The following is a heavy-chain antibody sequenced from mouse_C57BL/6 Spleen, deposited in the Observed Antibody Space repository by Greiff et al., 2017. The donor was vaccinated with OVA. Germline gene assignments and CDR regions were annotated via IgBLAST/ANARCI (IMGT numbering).Heavy chain of an antibody. CDR1: GYAFSSSW. V-gene: IGHV1-82*01. Sequence: QVQLQQSGPELVKPGASVKISCKASGYAFSSSWMNWVKPRPGKGLEWIGRIYPGDGDTNYNGKFKGKATLTADKSSSTAYMQLSSLTSEDSAVYFCASTVVATGYFDYWGQGTTLTVSS. CDR3: ASTVVATGYFDY. D-gene: IGHD1-1*01. CDR2: IYPGDGDT. J-gene: IGHJ2*01.